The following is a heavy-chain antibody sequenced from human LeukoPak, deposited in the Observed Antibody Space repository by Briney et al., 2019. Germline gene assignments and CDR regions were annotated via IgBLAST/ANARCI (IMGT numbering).Heavy chain of an antibody. J-gene: IGHJ4*02. V-gene: IGHV4-59*08. Sequence: SETLSLTCTVSGGSISSYYWSWIRRPPGKGLEWIGYIYYSGSTNYNPSLKSRVTISVDTSKNQFSLKLSSVTAADTAVYYCASGFRGSSIFDYWGQGTLVTVSS. CDR2: IYYSGST. CDR1: GGSISSYY. CDR3: ASGFRGSSIFDY. D-gene: IGHD3-10*01.